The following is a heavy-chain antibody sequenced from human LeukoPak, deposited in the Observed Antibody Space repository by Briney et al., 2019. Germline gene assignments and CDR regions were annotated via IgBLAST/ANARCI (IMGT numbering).Heavy chain of an antibody. V-gene: IGHV3-53*01. Sequence: GGSLRLSCAVSGFTVSRNYMTWVRQAPGKGLEWVSVMYSGGSTYYADSVKGRFTISRDNARNTVYLQMISLRGEDTAVYYCARDGWVDYWGQGTLVTVSS. J-gene: IGHJ4*02. D-gene: IGHD1-26*01. CDR1: GFTVSRNY. CDR3: ARDGWVDY. CDR2: MYSGGST.